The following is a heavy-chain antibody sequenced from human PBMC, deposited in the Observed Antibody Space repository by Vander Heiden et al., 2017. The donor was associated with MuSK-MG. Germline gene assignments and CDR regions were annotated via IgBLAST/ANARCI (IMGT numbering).Heavy chain of an antibody. V-gene: IGHV1-2*06. CDR3: ARVATSCYDYEFYF. J-gene: IGHJ4*02. CDR2: INPNSAGT. CDR1: GYPFTGHY. D-gene: IGHD5-12*01. Sequence: QVQLVQSGAEVKKPGASVKVSCKASGYPFTGHYLHWVRQAPGQGLEWMGRINPNSAGTNYAQKFQGRVTMTRDTSISTAYMELSRLRSDDTAVYYCARVATSCYDYEFYFWGQGTLVTVSS.